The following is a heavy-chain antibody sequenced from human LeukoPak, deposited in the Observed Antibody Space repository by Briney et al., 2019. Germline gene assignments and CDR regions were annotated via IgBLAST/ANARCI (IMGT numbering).Heavy chain of an antibody. J-gene: IGHJ6*02. D-gene: IGHD6-13*01. Sequence: ASVKVSCKASGYTFTSYAMHWVRQAPGQRLEWMGWINAGNGNTKYSQKFQGRVTITRDTSASTAYMELSSLRSEDTAVYYCAREKEQQLAPGYYYGMDVWGQGTTVTVSS. CDR2: INAGNGNT. CDR3: AREKEQQLAPGYYYGMDV. CDR1: GYTFTSYA. V-gene: IGHV1-3*01.